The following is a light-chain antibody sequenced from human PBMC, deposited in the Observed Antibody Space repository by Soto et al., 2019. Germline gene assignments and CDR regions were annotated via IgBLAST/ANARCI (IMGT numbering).Light chain of an antibody. CDR2: LNSDGSH. J-gene: IGLJ2*01. Sequence: QSVLTQSPSASASLGASVKLTCTLSSGHSSYAIAWHQQQPEKGPRYLMKLNSDGSHSKGDGIPDRFSGSSSGAERYLTISSLQSDDEADYYCQTWGTGIGVFGGGTQLTVL. CDR1: SGHSSYA. CDR3: QTWGTGIGV. V-gene: IGLV4-69*01.